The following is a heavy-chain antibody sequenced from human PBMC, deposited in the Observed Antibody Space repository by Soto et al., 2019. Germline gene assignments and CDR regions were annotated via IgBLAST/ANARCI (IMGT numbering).Heavy chain of an antibody. Sequence: GGSLRLSCAASGFTFSSYAMHWVRQAPGKGLEYVSAISSNGGSTYYTDSVKGRFTISRDNSKNTLYLQMSSLRAEDTAVYYCVSRGWYSYYYYGMDVWGQGTTVTVSS. V-gene: IGHV3-64D*06. CDR1: GFTFSSYA. J-gene: IGHJ6*02. CDR2: ISSNGGST. D-gene: IGHD6-19*01. CDR3: VSRGWYSYYYYGMDV.